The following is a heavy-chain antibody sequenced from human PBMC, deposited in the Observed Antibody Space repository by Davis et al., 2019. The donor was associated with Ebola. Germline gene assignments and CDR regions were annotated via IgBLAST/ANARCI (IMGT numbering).Heavy chain of an antibody. CDR1: GSTFSTYA. CDR3: AKVFTVTTVLIDY. Sequence: WGTLTLSCAASGSTFSTYAMSWVRQPPGKGLEWVSAISGSGGSTYYADPVKGRFTISRDNSKNTLYLQMNSRRNEDTAVYYCAKVFTVTTVLIDYWGQGTLVTVSS. J-gene: IGHJ4*02. CDR2: ISGSGGST. V-gene: IGHV3-23*01. D-gene: IGHD4-17*01.